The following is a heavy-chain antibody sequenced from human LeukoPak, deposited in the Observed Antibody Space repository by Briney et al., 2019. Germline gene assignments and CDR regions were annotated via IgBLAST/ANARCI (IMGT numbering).Heavy chain of an antibody. CDR3: AGRTNASFAP. Sequence: SETLSLTCTLSGDSISSSSYYWGWIRQPPGKGLEWIGSIYYSGTTYYNPSLKSRVTISVDTSKNQFYLKLSSVTAADTSVYYCAGRTNASFAPCGQGTLVSVSS. D-gene: IGHD1-1*01. CDR2: IYYSGTT. V-gene: IGHV4-39*01. J-gene: IGHJ5*02. CDR1: GDSISSSSYY.